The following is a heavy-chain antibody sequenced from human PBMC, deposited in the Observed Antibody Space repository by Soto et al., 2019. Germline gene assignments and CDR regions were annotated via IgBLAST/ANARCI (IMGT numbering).Heavy chain of an antibody. CDR1: GDSVSSNSAA. V-gene: IGHV6-1*01. CDR3: AKDIVVVPAAMYYYYYGMDV. Sequence: PSQTLSLTCAISGDSVSSNSAAWNWIRQSPSRGLEWLGRTYYRSKWYNDYAVSVKSQITINPDTSKNQFSLQLNSVTPEDTAVYYCAKDIVVVPAAMYYYYYGMDVWGQGTTVTVS. D-gene: IGHD2-2*01. CDR2: TYYRSKWYN. J-gene: IGHJ6*02.